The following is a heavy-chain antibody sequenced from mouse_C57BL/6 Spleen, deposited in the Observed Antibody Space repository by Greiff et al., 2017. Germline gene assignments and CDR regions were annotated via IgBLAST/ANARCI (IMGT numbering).Heavy chain of an antibody. V-gene: IGHV1-81*01. CDR2: IYPRSGNT. CDR3: ARAGYPLYWYFDV. D-gene: IGHD2-2*01. J-gene: IGHJ1*03. Sequence: QVQLQQSGAELARPGASVKLSCKASGYTFTSYGISWVKQRTGQGLEWIGEIYPRSGNTYYNEKFKGKATLTADKSSSTAYMELRSLTSEDSAVYFCARAGYPLYWYFDVWGTGTTVTVSS. CDR1: GYTFTSYG.